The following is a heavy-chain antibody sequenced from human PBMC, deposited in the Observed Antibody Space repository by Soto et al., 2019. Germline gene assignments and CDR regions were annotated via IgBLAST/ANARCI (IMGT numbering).Heavy chain of an antibody. CDR1: GFTFSSYG. Sequence: QVQLVESGGGVVQPGRSLRLSCAASGFTFSSYGMHWVRQAPGKGLEWVAVISYDGSNKYYADSVKGRFTISRDNSKNTLYLQMNSLRDEDTAVYYCAKDVAVAEYYYYYGMDVWGQVTTVTVCS. D-gene: IGHD6-19*01. CDR3: AKDVAVAEYYYYYGMDV. V-gene: IGHV3-30*18. CDR2: ISYDGSNK. J-gene: IGHJ6*02.